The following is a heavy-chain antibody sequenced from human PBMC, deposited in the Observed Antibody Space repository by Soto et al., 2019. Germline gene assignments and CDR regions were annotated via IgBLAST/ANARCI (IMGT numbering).Heavy chain of an antibody. D-gene: IGHD2-15*01. CDR3: ERDHPGGDWFDP. J-gene: IGHJ5*02. V-gene: IGHV3-74*01. CDR2: INSDGSST. CDR1: GFTFSTYW. Sequence: EVQLVESGGGLAQPGGSLRLSCAASGFTFSTYWMHWVRQAPGKGLVWVSRINSDGSSTSYADSVKGRFTISRDNAKNTLYLQMNRLRAEDTAVYYCERDHPGGDWFDPWGQGTLVTVSS.